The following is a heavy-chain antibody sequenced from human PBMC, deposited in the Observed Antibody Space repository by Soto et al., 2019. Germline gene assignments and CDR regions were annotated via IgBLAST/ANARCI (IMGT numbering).Heavy chain of an antibody. V-gene: IGHV3-23*01. CDR2: VSAGGDMT. J-gene: IGHJ6*02. Sequence: DVQLLESGGHLVQPGGSLRLSCAASGFTFSSYAMSWVRQAPGKGLEWVSSVSAGGDMTYYSDSVKGRFTISRDNSNNALFLQMNGLRIEDTALYYCARGDRGVSGSPASYYYSGLDVWGQGTTVTVS. D-gene: IGHD2-8*02. CDR3: ARGDRGVSGSPASYYYSGLDV. CDR1: GFTFSSYA.